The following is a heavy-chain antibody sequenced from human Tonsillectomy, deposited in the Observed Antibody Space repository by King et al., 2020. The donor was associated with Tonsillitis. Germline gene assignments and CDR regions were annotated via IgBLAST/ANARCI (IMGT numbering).Heavy chain of an antibody. CDR1: GFTFSNYA. D-gene: IGHD3-22*01. Sequence: VQLVESGGNLVQPGGSLRLSCAASGFTFSNYAMTWVRQAPGKGLEWVSAISGSGSTTYYADSVKGRFTISRDNSKNTLYLQMNSLRAEDTAVFYCAKDSGDTSGYYFSYFYYWGQGTLVTVSS. V-gene: IGHV3-23*04. CDR2: ISGSGSTT. CDR3: AKDSGDTSGYYFSYFYY. J-gene: IGHJ4*02.